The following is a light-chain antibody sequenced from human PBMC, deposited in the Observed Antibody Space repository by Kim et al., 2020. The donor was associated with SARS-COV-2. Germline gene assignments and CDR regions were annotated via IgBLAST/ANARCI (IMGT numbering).Light chain of an antibody. CDR1: SSNIGSNY. CDR2: RNN. J-gene: IGLJ3*02. V-gene: IGLV1-47*01. CDR3: AAWDGSLSGWV. Sequence: QSVLTQPPSASGTPGQRVTISCSGSSSNIGSNYVYRYQQLPGTAPKLLIDRNNQRPSGVPDRFSGSKSGTSASLAISGLRSEDGADYYCAAWDGSLSGWVFGGGTQLAVL.